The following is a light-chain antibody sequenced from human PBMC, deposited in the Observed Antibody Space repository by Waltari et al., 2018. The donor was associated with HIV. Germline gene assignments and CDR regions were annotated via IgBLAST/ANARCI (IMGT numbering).Light chain of an antibody. CDR1: DRNDKKY. J-gene: IGLJ2*01. V-gene: IGLV2-14*01. CDR2: EVT. Sequence: QSALPQPASVSGSPGQSITISCDRNDKKYVSWYQRHPGKAPKVIIYEVTNRPSGLSHRFSGSKSGNTATLTISGLQPEDAADYFCTSYISGTSPVFGRGTRVTVL. CDR3: TSYISGTSPV.